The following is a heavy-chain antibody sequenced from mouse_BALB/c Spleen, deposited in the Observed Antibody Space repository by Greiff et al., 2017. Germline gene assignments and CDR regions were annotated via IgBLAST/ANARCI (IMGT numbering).Heavy chain of an antibody. CDR3: ARDGDRYDKGYYAMDY. Sequence: VQLVESGPGLVAPSQSLSITCTVSGFSLTSYGVHWVGQPPGKGLEWLGVIWAGGSTNYNSALMSRLSISKDNSKSQVFLKMNSLQTDDTAMYYCARDGDRYDKGYYAMDYWGQGTSVTVSS. D-gene: IGHD2-14*01. CDR1: GFSLTSYG. CDR2: IWAGGST. J-gene: IGHJ4*01. V-gene: IGHV2-9*02.